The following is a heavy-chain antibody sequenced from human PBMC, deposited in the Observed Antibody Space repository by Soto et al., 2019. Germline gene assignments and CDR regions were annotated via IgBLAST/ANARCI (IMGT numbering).Heavy chain of an antibody. CDR2: ISYDGSNK. Sequence: PVGSLRLSCAASGFTFSNFGMHWVRQARGKGLEWVALISYDGSNKYYADSVKGRFTISRDSTKNTLSLQINSLRAEDSAVYYCAKDLHSSGWAAYNFDYWGQGTLVTVS. CDR1: GFTFSNFG. J-gene: IGHJ4*02. CDR3: AKDLHSSGWAAYNFDY. V-gene: IGHV3-30*18. D-gene: IGHD6-25*01.